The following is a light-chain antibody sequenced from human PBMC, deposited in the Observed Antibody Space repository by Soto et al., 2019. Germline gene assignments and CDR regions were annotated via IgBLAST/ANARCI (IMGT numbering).Light chain of an antibody. CDR3: QQYNHWPPWT. CDR1: QSVSSN. J-gene: IGKJ1*01. Sequence: EIVMTHSPATLSVTPGERVTLSCRASQSVSSNLAWYQQKPGQAPRLLIYGASTRATGIPARFSGSGSGTEFTLTIGSLQSEDFALYYCQQYNHWPPWTFGQGTKVDIK. V-gene: IGKV3-15*01. CDR2: GAS.